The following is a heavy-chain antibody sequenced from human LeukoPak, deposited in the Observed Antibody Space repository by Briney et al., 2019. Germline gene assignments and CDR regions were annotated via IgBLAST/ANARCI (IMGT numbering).Heavy chain of an antibody. CDR1: GGSISSSSYY. J-gene: IGHJ6*04. CDR3: ARLCTMVRGVIHGEGPVDV. CDR2: IYYSGST. D-gene: IGHD3-10*01. Sequence: SETLSLTCTVSGGSISSSSYYWGWIRQPPGKGLEWIGSIYYSGSTYYNPSLKSRVTISVDTSKNQFSLKLSSVTAADTAVYYCARLCTMVRGVIHGEGPVDVWGKGTTVTISS. V-gene: IGHV4-39*07.